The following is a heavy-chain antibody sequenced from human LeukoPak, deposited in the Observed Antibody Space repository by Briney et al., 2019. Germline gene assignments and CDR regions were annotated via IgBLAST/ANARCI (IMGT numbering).Heavy chain of an antibody. V-gene: IGHV1-8*01. CDR3: ARGRPESGETYYYDSSGYSSY. CDR2: MNPNSGNT. Sequence: ASVKVSCKASGYTFTSYDINWVRQATGQGLEWMGWMNPNSGNTGYAQKFQGRVTMTRITSISTAYMELSSLRSEDTAVYYCARGRPESGETYYYDSSGYSSYWGQGTLVTVSS. D-gene: IGHD3-22*01. J-gene: IGHJ4*02. CDR1: GYTFTSYD.